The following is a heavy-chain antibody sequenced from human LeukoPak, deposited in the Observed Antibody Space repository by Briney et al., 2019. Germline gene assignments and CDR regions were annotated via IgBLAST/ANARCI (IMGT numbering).Heavy chain of an antibody. D-gene: IGHD1-20*01. CDR3: ASVAGITGRNWFDP. V-gene: IGHV1-69*13. J-gene: IGHJ5*02. Sequence: SVKVSCKASGYTFTGYYMHWVRQAPGQGLEWMGGIIPIFGTANYAQKFQGRVTTTADESTSTAYMELSSLRSDDTAVYYCASVAGITGRNWFDPWGQGTLVTVSS. CDR1: GYTFTGYY. CDR2: IIPIFGTA.